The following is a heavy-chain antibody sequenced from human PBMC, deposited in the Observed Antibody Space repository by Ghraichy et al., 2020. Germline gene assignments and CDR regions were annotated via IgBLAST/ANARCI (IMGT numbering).Heavy chain of an antibody. CDR3: ARGRKYKVGATSLDY. D-gene: IGHD1-26*01. CDR1: GGSFSGYY. CDR2: INHSGST. V-gene: IGHV4-34*01. Sequence: SETLSLTCAVYGGSFSGYYWSWIRQPPGKGLEWIGEINHSGSTNYNPSLKSRVTISVDTSKNQFSLKLSSVTAADTAVYYCARGRKYKVGATSLDYWGQGTLVTVSS. J-gene: IGHJ4*02.